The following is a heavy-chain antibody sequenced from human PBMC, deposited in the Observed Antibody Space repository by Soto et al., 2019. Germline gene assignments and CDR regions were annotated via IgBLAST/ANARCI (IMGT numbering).Heavy chain of an antibody. J-gene: IGHJ6*01. D-gene: IGHD6-13*01. Sequence: GASVKVSCKAAGYNFTTYGISWVRQAPGQGLEWMGWISGDSVNTKSAPKLQDRITMTTDTSAGTAYMELRRLRSDDTAVYFCAREGQQQDKETYYYFYGMDIWGQGTTVTVSS. CDR2: ISGDSVNT. CDR1: GYNFTTYG. V-gene: IGHV1-18*01. CDR3: AREGQQQDKETYYYFYGMDI.